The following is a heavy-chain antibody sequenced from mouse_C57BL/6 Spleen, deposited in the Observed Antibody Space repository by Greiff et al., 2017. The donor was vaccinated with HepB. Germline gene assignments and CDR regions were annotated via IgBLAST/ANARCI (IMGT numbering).Heavy chain of an antibody. CDR1: EYEFPSHD. Sequence: EVKLQESGGGLVQPGESLKLSCESNEYEFPSHDMSWVRKTPEKRLELVAAINSDGGSTYYPDTMERRFIISRDNTKKTLYLQMSSLRSEDTALYYCARAYGYDGWYFDVWGTGTTVTVSS. V-gene: IGHV5-2*01. J-gene: IGHJ1*03. D-gene: IGHD2-2*01. CDR2: INSDGGST. CDR3: ARAYGYDGWYFDV.